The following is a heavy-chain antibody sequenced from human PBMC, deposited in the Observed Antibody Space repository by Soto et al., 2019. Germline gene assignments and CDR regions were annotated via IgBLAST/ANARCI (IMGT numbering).Heavy chain of an antibody. CDR2: ISSSSSYI. V-gene: IGHV3-21*01. CDR1: GFTFSSYS. D-gene: IGHD1-26*01. Sequence: EVQLVESGGGLVKPGGSLRLSCAASGFTFSSYSVHWVRQAPGKGLEWVSSISSSSSYIFYADSVKGRFTISRDNAKNSLYLQMNSLRAEDTDLYYCARDPFNHPAGWAVWGQGTTVTASS. J-gene: IGHJ6*02. CDR3: ARDPFNHPAGWAV.